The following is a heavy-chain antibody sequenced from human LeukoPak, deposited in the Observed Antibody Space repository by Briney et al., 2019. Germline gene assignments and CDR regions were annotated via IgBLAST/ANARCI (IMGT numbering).Heavy chain of an antibody. V-gene: IGHV4-34*01. CDR1: GVSFSGYY. J-gene: IGHJ3*02. D-gene: IGHD2-15*01. CDR2: INHSGST. Sequence: SETLSLTCAVYGVSFSGYYWSWIRQPPGKGLEWIGEINHSGSTNYNPSLKSRVTKSVATANNQFSLKLSSVTAADTAVYYWARKFPNATEGFDIWGQGTMVTVSS. CDR3: ARKFPNATEGFDI.